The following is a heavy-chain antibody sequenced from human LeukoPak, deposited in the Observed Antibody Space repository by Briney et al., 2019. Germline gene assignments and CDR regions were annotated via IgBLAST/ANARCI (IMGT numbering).Heavy chain of an antibody. D-gene: IGHD4-11*01. J-gene: IGHJ4*02. Sequence: SETLSLTGTVSGGTISTYYWSWIRQPPGKGLEWIGYIYYSGSTNYNPSLKSRVTMSVDTSKNQFSLKLTSVTAADTAVYYCARDYSNYIMDYWGQGTLVTVSS. CDR2: IYYSGST. CDR1: GGTISTYY. CDR3: ARDYSNYIMDY. V-gene: IGHV4-59*01.